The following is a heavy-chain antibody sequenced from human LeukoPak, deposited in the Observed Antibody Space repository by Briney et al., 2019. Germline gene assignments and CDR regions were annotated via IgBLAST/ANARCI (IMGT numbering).Heavy chain of an antibody. V-gene: IGHV4-59*12. Sequence: SETLSLTCTVSGGSISSYYWSWIRQPPGKGLEWIGYIYYSGSTNYNPSLKSRVTISVDTSKNQISLKVRSVTAADTAVYYCARENWVFDYWGQGILVTVSS. D-gene: IGHD7-27*01. CDR2: IYYSGST. J-gene: IGHJ4*02. CDR1: GGSISSYY. CDR3: ARENWVFDY.